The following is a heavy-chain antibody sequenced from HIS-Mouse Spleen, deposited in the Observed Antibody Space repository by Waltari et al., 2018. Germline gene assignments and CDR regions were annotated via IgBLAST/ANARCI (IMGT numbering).Heavy chain of an antibody. CDR3: ARTLYDSSGYYYYYGMDV. CDR1: GYSISSGYY. CDR2: IYHSGST. Sequence: QVQLQESGPGLVKPSETLSLTCTVSGYSISSGYYWGWIRQPPGQGLEWIGSIYHSGSTYYNPSLKSRVTISVDTSKNQFSLKLSSVTAADTAVYYCARTLYDSSGYYYYYGMDVWGQGTTVTVSS. V-gene: IGHV4-38-2*02. J-gene: IGHJ6*02. D-gene: IGHD3-22*01.